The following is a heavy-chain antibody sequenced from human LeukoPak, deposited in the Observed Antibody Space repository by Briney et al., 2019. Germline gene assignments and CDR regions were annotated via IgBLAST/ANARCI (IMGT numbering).Heavy chain of an antibody. Sequence: ASVKVSCKASGYTFTSYDINWVRQATGQGLEWMGWMNPNSGNTGYAQKFQGRVTITRNTSISTAYMELSSLGSEDTAVYYCARVGYPFWSGYSYYYYYMDVWGKGTTVTVSS. CDR2: MNPNSGNT. V-gene: IGHV1-8*03. D-gene: IGHD3-3*01. J-gene: IGHJ6*03. CDR1: GYTFTSYD. CDR3: ARVGYPFWSGYSYYYYYMDV.